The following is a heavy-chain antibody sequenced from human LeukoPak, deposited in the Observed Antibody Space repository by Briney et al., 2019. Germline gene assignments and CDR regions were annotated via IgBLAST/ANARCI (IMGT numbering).Heavy chain of an antibody. V-gene: IGHV4-59*08. J-gene: IGHJ4*02. CDR2: IYYSGST. CDR3: ARQRGQQLVWVY. Sequence: SETLSLTCTVSGGSISSYYWSWIRQPARKGLEWIGYIYYSGSTNYNPSLKSRVTISVDTSKNQFSLKLSSVTAADTAVYYCARQRGQQLVWVYWGQGTLVTVSS. CDR1: GGSISSYY. D-gene: IGHD6-13*01.